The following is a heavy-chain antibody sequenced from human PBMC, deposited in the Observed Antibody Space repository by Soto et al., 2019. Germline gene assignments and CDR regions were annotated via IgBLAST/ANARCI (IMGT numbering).Heavy chain of an antibody. CDR1: GYTFTASG. V-gene: IGHV1-18*01. CDR3: AKWYEYGASDQYHFDN. D-gene: IGHD3-16*01. J-gene: IGHJ4*02. CDR2: VTVYNGHT. Sequence: QVQLVHSGAEVKKPGASLKVSYKASGYTFTASGIAWVRQAPGQGLERMGWVTVYNGHTEYSQKFLGRVVMTTDTHADTGYLELRKLRSDDAAVYYCAKWYEYGASDQYHFDNWGQGNLVTVS.